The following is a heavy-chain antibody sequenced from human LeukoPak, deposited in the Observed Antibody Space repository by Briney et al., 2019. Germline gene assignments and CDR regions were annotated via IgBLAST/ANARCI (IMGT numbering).Heavy chain of an antibody. J-gene: IGHJ1*01. D-gene: IGHD2-15*01. Sequence: GGSLRLSCAASGFTFSSYAMSWVRQAPGKGLEWVSAISGSGGSTYYADSVKGRFTISRDNSKNTLYLQMNSLRAEDTAVYYCAKDREVAATLYAEYLQHWGQGTLVTVSS. CDR2: ISGSGGST. CDR3: AKDREVAATLYAEYLQH. V-gene: IGHV3-23*01. CDR1: GFTFSSYA.